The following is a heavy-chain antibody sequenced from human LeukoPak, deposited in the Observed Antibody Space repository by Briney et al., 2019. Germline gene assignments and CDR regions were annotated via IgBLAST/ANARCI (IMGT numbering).Heavy chain of an antibody. J-gene: IGHJ5*02. V-gene: IGHV4-34*01. D-gene: IGHD2-2*01. Sequence: SQTLSLTCAVHGGSFSGYYWSWIRHPPGKGLEWIGEINHSGSTNYNPSLKSRVTISVDTSKNQFSLKLSSVTAADTAVYYCARDHCSSTSCYRPTKNWFDPWGQGTLVTVSS. CDR3: ARDHCSSTSCYRPTKNWFDP. CDR1: GGSFSGYY. CDR2: INHSGST.